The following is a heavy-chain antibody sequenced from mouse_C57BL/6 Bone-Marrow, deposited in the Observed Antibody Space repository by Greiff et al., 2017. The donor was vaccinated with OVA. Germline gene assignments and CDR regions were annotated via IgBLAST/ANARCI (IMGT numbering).Heavy chain of an antibody. CDR1: GYTFTSYW. D-gene: IGHD1-1*01. CDR2: IHPSDSDT. CDR3: AGLYYYGSSYRYFDD. V-gene: IGHV1-74*01. Sequence: VQLQQPGAELVKPGASVKLSCKASGYTFTSYWMHWVKQRPGQGLEWIGMIHPSDSDTNYNHKFKGKATLTVDNSSSTAYMQLSSLTSEDSAVYYCAGLYYYGSSYRYFDDWGQGTTLTVSS. J-gene: IGHJ2*01.